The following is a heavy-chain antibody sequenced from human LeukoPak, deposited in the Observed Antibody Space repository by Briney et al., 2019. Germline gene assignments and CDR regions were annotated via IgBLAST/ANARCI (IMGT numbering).Heavy chain of an antibody. CDR3: AREAHYYDFWSGYSGWFDP. D-gene: IGHD3-3*01. CDR2: INHSGST. Sequence: PSETLSLTCAVYGGSFSGYYWSWLRQPPGKGLEWIGEINHSGSTNYNPSLKSRGTISVDTSKNQFSLKLSSVTAADTAVYYCAREAHYYDFWSGYSGWFDPWGQGTLVTVSS. V-gene: IGHV4-34*01. CDR1: GGSFSGYY. J-gene: IGHJ5*02.